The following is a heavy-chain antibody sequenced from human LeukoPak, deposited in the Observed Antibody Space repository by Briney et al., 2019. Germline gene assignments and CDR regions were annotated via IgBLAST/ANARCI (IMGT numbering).Heavy chain of an antibody. D-gene: IGHD3-10*01. CDR1: GFTFSTYG. CDR2: ISGSGGST. Sequence: GGSLRLSCAASGFTFSTYGMSWVRQAPGKGLEWVSAISGSGGSTYYADSVKGRFTISRDNSKNTLYLQMNSLRAEDTAVYYCAKVGSYGSGSYSFFDYWGQGTLVTVSS. CDR3: AKVGSYGSGSYSFFDY. V-gene: IGHV3-23*01. J-gene: IGHJ4*02.